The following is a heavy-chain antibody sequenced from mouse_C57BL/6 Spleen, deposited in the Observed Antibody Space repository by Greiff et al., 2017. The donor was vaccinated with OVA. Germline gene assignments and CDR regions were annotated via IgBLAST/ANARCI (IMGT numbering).Heavy chain of an antibody. CDR3: ARDCSSYFDY. CDR2: IHPNSGST. J-gene: IGHJ2*01. D-gene: IGHD1-1*01. Sequence: VKLQQPGAELVKPGASVKLSCKASGYTFTSYWMHWVKQRPGQGLEWIGMIHPNSGSTNYNEKFKSKATLTVDKSSSTAYMQLSSLTSEDSAVYYCARDCSSYFDYWGQGTTLTVSS. CDR1: GYTFTSYW. V-gene: IGHV1-64*01.